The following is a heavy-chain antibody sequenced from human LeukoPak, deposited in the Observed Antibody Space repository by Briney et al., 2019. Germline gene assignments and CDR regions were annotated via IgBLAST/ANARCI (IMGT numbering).Heavy chain of an antibody. CDR1: GYTFTINY. V-gene: IGHV1-46*01. D-gene: IGHD5-24*01. Sequence: ASVSVSFKAFGYTFTINYMHWVRQAPGQGRERMGVISPSGGSTTYAQKFQGRVTLTRDMSTSTDYLELSSLRSEDTAVYYCARDNSVRDEAWWFNPWGQGTLVTVSS. CDR3: ARDNSVRDEAWWFNP. CDR2: ISPSGGST. J-gene: IGHJ5*02.